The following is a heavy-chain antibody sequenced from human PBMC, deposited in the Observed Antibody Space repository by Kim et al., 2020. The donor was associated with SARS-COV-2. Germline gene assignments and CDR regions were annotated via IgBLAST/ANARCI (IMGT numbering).Heavy chain of an antibody. CDR1: GFTFSSSS. J-gene: IGHJ4*01. CDR2: ITSSGETT. V-gene: IGHV3-48*02. CDR3: ARRGPTAMISAKHLDY. D-gene: IGHD5-12*01. Sequence: GGSLRLSCAASGFTFSSSSMNWVRQAPGKGLEWISFITSSGETTYYAESVKGRFTVSRDNAKKLLYLQMNSLRDNDTALYYFARRGPTAMISAKHLDYWG.